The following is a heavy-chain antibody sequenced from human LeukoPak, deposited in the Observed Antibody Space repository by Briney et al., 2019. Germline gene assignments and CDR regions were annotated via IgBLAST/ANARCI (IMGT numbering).Heavy chain of an antibody. Sequence: SETLSLTCTASGGSISSHYWSWIRQPPGKGLEWIGDIYYGGSTNYNPSLKSRVTISLDTSKNQFSLRLSSVTAADTAVYYCARDDSSGYSTLGYWGQGTLVTVSS. V-gene: IGHV4-59*11. J-gene: IGHJ4*02. D-gene: IGHD3-22*01. CDR2: IYYGGST. CDR3: ARDDSSGYSTLGY. CDR1: GGSISSHY.